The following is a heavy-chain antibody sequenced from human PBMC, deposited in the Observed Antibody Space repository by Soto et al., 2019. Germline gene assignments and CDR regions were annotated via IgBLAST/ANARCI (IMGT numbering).Heavy chain of an antibody. D-gene: IGHD3-22*01. J-gene: IGHJ6*02. CDR1: GGTFSSYA. CDR3: ARANYDSSGSYYYYGMDV. V-gene: IGHV1-69*13. CDR2: IIPIFGTA. Sequence: SVRVCCKASGGTFSSYAISWVRQAPGQGLEWMGGIIPIFGTANYAQKFQGRVTITADESTSTAYMELSSLRSEDTAVYYCARANYDSSGSYYYYGMDVWGPGTTGTVS.